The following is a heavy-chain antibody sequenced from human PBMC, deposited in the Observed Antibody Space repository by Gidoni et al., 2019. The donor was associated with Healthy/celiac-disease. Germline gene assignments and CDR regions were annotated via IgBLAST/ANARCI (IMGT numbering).Heavy chain of an antibody. Sequence: EVQLLESGGGLVQPGGSLRLSCAASGCTFSSYAMSWVRQAPGKGLEWFSAISGSVGSTYYADSVKGRFTISRDNSKNTLYLQMNSLRAEDTAVYYCAKDPGYCSSTSCYPGIKFQHWGQGTLVTVSS. D-gene: IGHD2-2*01. CDR3: AKDPGYCSSTSCYPGIKFQH. CDR2: ISGSVGST. CDR1: GCTFSSYA. J-gene: IGHJ1*01. V-gene: IGHV3-23*01.